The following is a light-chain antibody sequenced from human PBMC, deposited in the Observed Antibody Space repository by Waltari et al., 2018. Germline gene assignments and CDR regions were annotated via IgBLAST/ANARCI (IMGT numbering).Light chain of an antibody. CDR2: EVD. J-gene: IGLJ2*01. CDR1: SRAIGAYKY. CDR3: SSYAGSNKLI. Sequence: QSALTQPPSASGSPGQTVIISCTGTSRAIGAYKYVSWYQQIPGRAPALIIYEVDRRPPGVPDRFSGSKSGNTASLTVSGLQTEDEGDYYCSSYAGSNKLIFGGVTKLTVL. V-gene: IGLV2-8*01.